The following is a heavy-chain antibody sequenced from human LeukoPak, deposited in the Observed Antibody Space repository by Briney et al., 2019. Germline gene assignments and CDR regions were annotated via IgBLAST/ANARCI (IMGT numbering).Heavy chain of an antibody. CDR1: GYTFTGYY. CDR2: INPNSGGT. V-gene: IGHV1-2*04. D-gene: IGHD3-22*01. CDR3: ARGDSSGYYEDFDY. J-gene: IGHJ4*02. Sequence: ASVKVSCKASGYTFTGYYMHWVRQAPGQGLEWMGWINPNSGGTNYAQKFQGWVTMTRDTSISTAYMELSRLRSDDTAVYYCARGDSSGYYEDFDYWGQGTLVTVSS.